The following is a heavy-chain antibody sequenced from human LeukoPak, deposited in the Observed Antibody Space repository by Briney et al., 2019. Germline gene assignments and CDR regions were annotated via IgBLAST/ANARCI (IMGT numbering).Heavy chain of an antibody. V-gene: IGHV3-7*01. CDR3: ATPLGGWEAPY. CDR2: IKQDGSEK. J-gene: IGHJ4*02. CDR1: GFTFSGYW. D-gene: IGHD6-19*01. Sequence: GGSLRLSCAASGFTFSGYWMSWVRQAPGKGLEWVANIKQDGSEKYYVDSVKGRFTISRDNAKNSLYLQMNSLRAEDTAVYYCATPLGGWEAPYWGQGTLVTVSS.